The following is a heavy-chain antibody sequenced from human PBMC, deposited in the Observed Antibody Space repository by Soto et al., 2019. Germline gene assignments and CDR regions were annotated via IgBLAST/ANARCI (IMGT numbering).Heavy chain of an antibody. CDR2: IYPGDSDT. CDR3: ARSSYYYDSSGYYPYYYYGMDV. V-gene: IGHV5-51*01. CDR1: GYSFTSYW. D-gene: IGHD3-22*01. Sequence: GESLKISCKGSGYSFTSYWIGWVRQMPGKGLEWMGIIYPGDSDTRYSPSFQGQVTISADKSISTAYLQWSSLKASDTAMYYCARSSYYYDSSGYYPYYYYGMDVWGQGTTVTVYS. J-gene: IGHJ6*02.